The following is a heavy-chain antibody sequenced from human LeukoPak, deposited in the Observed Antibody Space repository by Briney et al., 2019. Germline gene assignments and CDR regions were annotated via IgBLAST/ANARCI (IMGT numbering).Heavy chain of an antibody. CDR1: GFTFSSYW. CDR3: ARDGHYTIYELRFDY. D-gene: IGHD5/OR15-5a*01. J-gene: IGHJ4*02. Sequence: GGSLRLSCAASGFTFSSYWMSWVRQAPGKGLEWVANIKQDGSEKYYVDSVKGRFTISRDNAKNSLYLQMNSLRAEDTVVYYCARDGHYTIYELRFDYWGQGALVTVSS. V-gene: IGHV3-7*01. CDR2: IKQDGSEK.